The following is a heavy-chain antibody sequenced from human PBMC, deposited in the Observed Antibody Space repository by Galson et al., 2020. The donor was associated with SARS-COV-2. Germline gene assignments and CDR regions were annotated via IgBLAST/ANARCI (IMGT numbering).Heavy chain of an antibody. CDR1: GYTLTELS. CDR2: FDPEDGET. V-gene: IGHV1-24*01. J-gene: IGHJ5*02. Sequence: ASVKVSCKVSGYTLTELSMHWVRQAPGKGLEWMGGFDPEDGETIYAQKFQGRVTMTEDTSTDTAYMELSSLRSEDTAVYYCATGPVVAATVGWFDPWGQGTLVTVSS. D-gene: IGHD2-15*01. CDR3: ATGPVVAATVGWFDP.